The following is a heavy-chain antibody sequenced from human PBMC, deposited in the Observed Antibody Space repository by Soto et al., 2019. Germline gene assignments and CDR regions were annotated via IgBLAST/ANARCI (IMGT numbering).Heavy chain of an antibody. Sequence: SETLSLTCTVSGGSISSGDYYWSWIRQPPGKGLEWVGEIYHSGSTNYNPSLKSRVTISVDKSKNQFSLKLSSVTAADTAVYYCARGDCSGGSCYSVDIWGQGTMVTVSS. CDR3: ARGDCSGGSCYSVDI. CDR1: GGSISSGDYY. CDR2: IYHSGST. J-gene: IGHJ3*02. D-gene: IGHD2-15*01. V-gene: IGHV4-30-4*01.